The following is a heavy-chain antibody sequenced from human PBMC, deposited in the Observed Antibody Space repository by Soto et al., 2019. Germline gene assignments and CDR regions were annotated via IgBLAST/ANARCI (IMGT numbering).Heavy chain of an antibody. Sequence: GASVKVSCKASGYTFTSYGISWVRQAPGQGLEWMGWISAYNGNTNYAQKLQGRVTMTTDTSTSTAYMELRSLRSDDTAVYYCARVRARGGGHYGMDVWGQGTTVTVSS. CDR1: GYTFTSYG. CDR2: ISAYNGNT. D-gene: IGHD3-10*01. V-gene: IGHV1-18*01. J-gene: IGHJ6*02. CDR3: ARVRARGGGHYGMDV.